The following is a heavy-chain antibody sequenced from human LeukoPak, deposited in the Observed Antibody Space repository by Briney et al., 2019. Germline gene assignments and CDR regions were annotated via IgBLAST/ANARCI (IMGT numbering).Heavy chain of an antibody. Sequence: SGGSLRLSCAASGFTFSDYYMSWIRQAPGKGLEWVSYISSSGSTIYYADSVKGRFTISRDNAKNSLYLQMNSLRAEDTAVYYCAIHKRDYYYHFDYWGQGTLVTVSS. CDR2: ISSSGSTI. V-gene: IGHV3-11*01. D-gene: IGHD3-22*01. CDR1: GFTFSDYY. J-gene: IGHJ4*02. CDR3: AIHKRDYYYHFDY.